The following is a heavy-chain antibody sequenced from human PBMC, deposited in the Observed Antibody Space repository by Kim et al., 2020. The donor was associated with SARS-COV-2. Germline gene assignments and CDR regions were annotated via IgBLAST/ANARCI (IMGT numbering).Heavy chain of an antibody. CDR1: GGSIETYY. CDR2: TYHTGHA. CDR3: ASAFRADSVGY. Sequence: SETLSLTCSVSGGSIETYYWNWICQSPGRGLEWIGHTYHTGHANYNPALKIRLIISLDTSEKQFSLRLHPVTAADTAVHHCASAFRADSVGYWGQGGLVTVSS. D-gene: IGHD2-15*01. V-gene: IGHV4-59*13. J-gene: IGHJ4*02.